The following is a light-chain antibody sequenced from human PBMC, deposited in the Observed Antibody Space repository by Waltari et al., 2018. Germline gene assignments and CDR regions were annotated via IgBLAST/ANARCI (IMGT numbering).Light chain of an antibody. J-gene: IGLJ3*02. V-gene: IGLV2-14*01. CDR3: SSYTSSRGV. CDR2: AVS. Sequence: QSALTQPASVSGSPGQSITISCTGTSTYVGGYNYFSWYQQHPGKAPKLMIYAVSNRPSGVSNRFSGSKAGNTASLTISGLQAEDEADYYCSSYTSSRGVFGGGTKLTVL. CDR1: STYVGGYNY.